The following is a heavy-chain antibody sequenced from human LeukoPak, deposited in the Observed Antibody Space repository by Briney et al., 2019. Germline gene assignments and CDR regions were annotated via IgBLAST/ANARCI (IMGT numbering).Heavy chain of an antibody. V-gene: IGHV4-4*02. CDR3: AREAAGQWFDP. CDR1: GDSISSSNW. J-gene: IGHJ5*02. Sequence: SETLSLTCAVSGDSISSSNWWTWVRQPPGKGLEWIGEIYHSGSTNYNPSLKSRVTMSLDKSKNQFSLKLTSVTAANTAVYYCAREAAGQWFDPWGQGTLVTVSS. CDR2: IYHSGST. D-gene: IGHD6-25*01.